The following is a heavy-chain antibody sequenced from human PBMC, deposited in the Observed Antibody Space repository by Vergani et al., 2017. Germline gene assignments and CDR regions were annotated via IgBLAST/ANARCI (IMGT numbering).Heavy chain of an antibody. D-gene: IGHD3-10*01. Sequence: EVQLVESGGGLVQPGGSLRLSCAASGFTFSSYSMHWVRQAPGKGLEWVSYISSSSSTIYYADSVKGRFTNARDNAKNSLYLQMNGLRAEDTAVYYCATPGSSGSYYFYFDYWGQGTLVTVSS. CDR2: ISSSSSTI. CDR3: ATPGSSGSYYFYFDY. J-gene: IGHJ4*02. V-gene: IGHV3-48*01. CDR1: GFTFSSYS.